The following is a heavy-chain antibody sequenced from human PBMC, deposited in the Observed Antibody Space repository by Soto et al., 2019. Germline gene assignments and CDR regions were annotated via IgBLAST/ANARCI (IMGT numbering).Heavy chain of an antibody. J-gene: IGHJ5*02. CDR1: GGSISSYY. Sequence: PSETLSLTCTVSGGSISSYYWSWIRQPPGKGLEWIGYIYYSGSTNYNPSLKSRVTISVDTSKNQLSLKLSSVTAADTAVYYCARVLAAGTLEGFDPWGQGTLVTVSS. D-gene: IGHD6-13*01. CDR2: IYYSGST. CDR3: ARVLAAGTLEGFDP. V-gene: IGHV4-59*01.